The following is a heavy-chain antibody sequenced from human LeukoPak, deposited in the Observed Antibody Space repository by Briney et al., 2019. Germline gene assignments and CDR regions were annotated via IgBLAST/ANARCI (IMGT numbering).Heavy chain of an antibody. CDR3: ARNFNGMDV. CDR1: GGSISSSSYY. Sequence: PSETLSLTCTVSGGSISSSSYYWGWIRQHPGKGLEWIGYIYYSGSTYYNPSLKSRVTISVDTSKNQFSLKLSSVTAADTAVYYCARNFNGMDVWGQGTTVTVSS. J-gene: IGHJ6*02. CDR2: IYYSGST. V-gene: IGHV4-31*03.